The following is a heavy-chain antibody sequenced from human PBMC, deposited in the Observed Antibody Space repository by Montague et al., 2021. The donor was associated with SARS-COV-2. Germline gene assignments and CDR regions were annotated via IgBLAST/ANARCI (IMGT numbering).Heavy chain of an antibody. Sequence: SGKLSCKASGYTFTSYGIIWVRQAPGQGLEWMGWISGYNGNTNYAQKLQGRVTMTTDTSTNTAYMELRSLRSDDTAVYYCARDPLRVEGYWGQGTLVTVSS. V-gene: IGHV1-18*01. J-gene: IGHJ4*02. CDR2: ISGYNGNT. CDR1: GYTFTSYG. CDR3: ARDPLRVEGY. D-gene: IGHD3-3*01.